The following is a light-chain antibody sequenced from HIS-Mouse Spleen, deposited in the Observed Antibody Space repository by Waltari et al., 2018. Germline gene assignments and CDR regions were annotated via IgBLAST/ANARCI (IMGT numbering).Light chain of an antibody. J-gene: IGLJ3*02. CDR1: SSDVGSYNL. V-gene: IGLV2-23*01. CDR2: EGS. Sequence: QSALTQPASVSGSPGQSITISCTGTSSDVGSYNLVSWYPQHPGKAPKLMIYEGSKRPSGVSNGFSGSKSGNTASLTISGLQAEDEADYYCCSYAGSSTWVFGGGTKLTVL. CDR3: CSYAGSSTWV.